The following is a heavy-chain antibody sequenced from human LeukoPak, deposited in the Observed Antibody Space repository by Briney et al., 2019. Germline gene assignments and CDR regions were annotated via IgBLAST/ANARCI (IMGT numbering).Heavy chain of an antibody. J-gene: IGHJ5*02. D-gene: IGHD6-13*01. CDR1: GGTFSSYA. Sequence: GASVKVSCKASGGTFSSYAISWVRQAPGQGLEWMGGIIPIFGTANYAQKFQGRLTITADKSTSTAYMELSSLRSEDTAVYYCAKKNIGSWYTNNWFDPWGQGTLVTVSS. V-gene: IGHV1-69*06. CDR3: AKKNIGSWYTNNWFDP. CDR2: IIPIFGTA.